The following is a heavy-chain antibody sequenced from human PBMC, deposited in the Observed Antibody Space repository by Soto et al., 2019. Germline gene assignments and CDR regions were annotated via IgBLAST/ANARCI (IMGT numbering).Heavy chain of an antibody. CDR2: LYYRRST. V-gene: IGHV4-59*12. Sequence: SETLSLTCTVSGGSISSYYWSWIRQPPGKGLEWIGYLYYRRSTSYNPSLKSRVTISVDTSKTQFSRNLSSVASADTAVNYCARDCGLRVWGAFDIWDQGTMVTVSS. J-gene: IGHJ3*02. D-gene: IGHD2-21*01. CDR1: GGSISSYY. CDR3: ARDCGLRVWGAFDI.